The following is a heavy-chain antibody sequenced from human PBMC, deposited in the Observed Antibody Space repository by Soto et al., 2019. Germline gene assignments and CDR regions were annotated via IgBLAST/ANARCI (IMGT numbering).Heavy chain of an antibody. Sequence: SETLSPTCTVSGGSISSDDYYWSWIRQHPGKGLEWIGYIHYSGSTYYNPSLKSRITTSLDTSKNQFSLKLSSVTAADTAVYYCAREQWLYSVYWGQGTLVTVSS. CDR2: IHYSGST. J-gene: IGHJ4*02. D-gene: IGHD3-22*01. CDR3: AREQWLYSVY. CDR1: GGSISSDDYY. V-gene: IGHV4-31*03.